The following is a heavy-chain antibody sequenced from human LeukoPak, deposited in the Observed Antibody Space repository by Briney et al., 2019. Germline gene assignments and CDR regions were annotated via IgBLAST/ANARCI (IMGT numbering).Heavy chain of an antibody. D-gene: IGHD4-17*01. Sequence: EASVKVSCKVSGYTLTELSMHWVRQAPGKGLEWMGGFDPEDGETIYAQKFQGRVTMTEDTSTDTAYMELSSLRSEDTAVYYCATCLGDYGRDFDYWGQGTLVTVSS. J-gene: IGHJ4*02. V-gene: IGHV1-24*01. CDR1: GYTLTELS. CDR3: ATCLGDYGRDFDY. CDR2: FDPEDGET.